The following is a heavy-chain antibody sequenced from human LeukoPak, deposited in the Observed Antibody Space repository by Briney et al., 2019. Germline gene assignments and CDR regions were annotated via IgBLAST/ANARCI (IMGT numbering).Heavy chain of an antibody. J-gene: IGHJ4*02. V-gene: IGHV1-2*02. CDR2: INPDSGDT. Sequence: GASVKVSCKASGYTFTGYYMYWVRQAPGQGLEWMGWINPDSGDTNYPQEFQGRVTMTRDTSISTAYMELSRLRSDDTAVYYCARDYYDSSGYYYEGVDYWGQGTLVTVSS. CDR1: GYTFTGYY. CDR3: ARDYYDSSGYYYEGVDY. D-gene: IGHD3-22*01.